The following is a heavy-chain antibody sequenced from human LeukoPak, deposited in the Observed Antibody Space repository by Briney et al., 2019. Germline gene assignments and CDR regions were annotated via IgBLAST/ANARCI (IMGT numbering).Heavy chain of an antibody. CDR1: GYTFTGYY. CDR3: ARVAWSSSSFDY. Sequence: ASVKVSCKASGYTFTGYYMHWVRQAPGQGLEWMGWINPNSGGTNYAQKFQGRVTMTRDTSISTAYMELSRLRSDDTAVYYCARVAWSSSSFDYWGQGTLVTVSS. CDR2: INPNSGGT. D-gene: IGHD6-6*01. V-gene: IGHV1-2*02. J-gene: IGHJ4*02.